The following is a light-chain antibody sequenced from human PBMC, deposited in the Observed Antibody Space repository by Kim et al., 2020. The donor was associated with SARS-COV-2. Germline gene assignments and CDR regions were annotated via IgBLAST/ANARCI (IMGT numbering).Light chain of an antibody. V-gene: IGKV3-11*01. CDR3: QQRSRWPLT. CDR1: QSITNS. J-gene: IGKJ4*01. CDR2: EVS. Sequence: LSPGYRVTLSCRASQSITNSLAWFQQKPGQAPRLLIYEVSNRATGIPARFSGSGSGTDFTLSITSLEPEDFAVYFCQQRSRWPLTFGGGTKVDIK.